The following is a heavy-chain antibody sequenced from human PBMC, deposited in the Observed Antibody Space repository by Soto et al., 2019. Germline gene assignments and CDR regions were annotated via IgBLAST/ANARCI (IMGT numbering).Heavy chain of an antibody. CDR1: GFTFSSYA. J-gene: IGHJ4*02. Sequence: GGSLRLSCAASGFTFSSYAMHWVRQAPGKGLEWVAVISYDGSNKYYADSVKGRFTISRDNSKNTLYLQMNSLRAEDTAVYYCASGVRPPSSLTSMVRGVMPDYWGQGTLVTVSS. CDR2: ISYDGSNK. D-gene: IGHD3-10*01. V-gene: IGHV3-30-3*01. CDR3: ASGVRPPSSLTSMVRGVMPDY.